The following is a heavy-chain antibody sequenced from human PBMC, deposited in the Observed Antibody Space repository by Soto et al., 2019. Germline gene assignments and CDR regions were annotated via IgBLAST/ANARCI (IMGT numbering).Heavy chain of an antibody. V-gene: IGHV1-8*01. CDR1: GYTFTSYD. CDR2: MNPNSGNT. J-gene: IGHJ4*02. D-gene: IGHD3-10*01. CDR3: ARASGSYYNALTQHFDY. Sequence: ASVKVSCKASGYTFTSYDINWVRQATGQGLEWMGWMNPNSGNTGYAQKFQGRVTMTRNTSISTAYMELSSLRSEDTAVYYCARASGSYYNALTQHFDYWGQGTLVTVSS.